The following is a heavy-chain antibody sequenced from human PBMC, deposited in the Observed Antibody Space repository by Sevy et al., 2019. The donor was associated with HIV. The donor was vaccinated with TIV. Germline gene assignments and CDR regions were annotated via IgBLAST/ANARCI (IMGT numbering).Heavy chain of an antibody. CDR2: LIGGGSRT. Sequence: GGSLRLSCAASGFPFSNYAMSWIRQAPGKGLEWVSTLIGGGSRTYYADSVTGRFTISRDNSKNTLYLQMNSLRADDTAIYYCAKRGVQSGWSGGGANYGWDVCGHGTTVTVSS. J-gene: IGHJ6*02. D-gene: IGHD2-15*01. CDR1: GFPFSNYA. V-gene: IGHV3-23*01. CDR3: AKRGVQSGWSGGGANYGWDV.